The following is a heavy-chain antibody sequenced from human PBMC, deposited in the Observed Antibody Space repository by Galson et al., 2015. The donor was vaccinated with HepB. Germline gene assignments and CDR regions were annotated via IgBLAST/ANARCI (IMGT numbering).Heavy chain of an antibody. CDR2: INTGNGDT. CDR1: GYTFTTFA. CDR3: ARDIAKQPWPLDY. D-gene: IGHD6-13*01. Sequence: SVKVSCKASGYTFTTFAIHWVRQAPGQRLEWMGWINTGNGDTKYSEEFQGRVTFTRDTSASTAYMELSSLTSEDTAVYYCARDIAKQPWPLDYWGQGTLVTVSS. J-gene: IGHJ4*02. V-gene: IGHV1-3*04.